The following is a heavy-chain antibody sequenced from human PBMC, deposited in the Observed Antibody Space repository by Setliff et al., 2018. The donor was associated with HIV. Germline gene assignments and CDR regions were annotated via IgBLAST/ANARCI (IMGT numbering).Heavy chain of an antibody. V-gene: IGHV1-69*13. D-gene: IGHD3-16*01. CDR3: ARDRGSGSSNYYGPSGY. CDR1: GGTLSSNA. J-gene: IGHJ4*02. CDR2: IIPLYGTP. Sequence: GASVKVSCKASGGTLSSNAISWVRQAPGQGLEWMGGIIPLYGTPDFAQKFQGRLIISVDEATSTAYMELSSLRSEDTAVYSCARDRGSGSSNYYGPSGYWGQGTQVTVSS.